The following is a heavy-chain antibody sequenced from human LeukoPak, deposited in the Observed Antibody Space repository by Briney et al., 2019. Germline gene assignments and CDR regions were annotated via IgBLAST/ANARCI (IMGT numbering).Heavy chain of an antibody. V-gene: IGHV4-59*01. J-gene: IGHJ4*02. D-gene: IGHD3-22*01. CDR2: IYYSGST. CDR3: ARLTKYYYDSSGYFDY. Sequence: NPSETLSLTCTVTGGSISSYYWSWIRQPPGKGLEWIGYIYYSGSTNYNPSLKSRVTISVDTSKNQFSLKLSSVTAADTAVYYCARLTKYYYDSSGYFDYWGQGTLVTVSS. CDR1: GGSISSYY.